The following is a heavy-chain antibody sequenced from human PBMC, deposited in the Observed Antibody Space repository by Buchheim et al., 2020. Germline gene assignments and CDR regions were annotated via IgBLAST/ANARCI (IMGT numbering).Heavy chain of an antibody. D-gene: IGHD6-13*01. CDR3: ARRTPKYSSSLDGVDV. CDR1: GYSFTSYW. V-gene: IGHV5-10-1*01. Sequence: EVQLVQSGAEVKKPGESLRISCKGSGYSFTSYWISWVRQMPGKGLEWMGRIDPSDSYTNYSPSFQVHVTISADKSIRTAYPQWSSLKASDTAMYYCARRTPKYSSSLDGVDVWGQGTT. CDR2: IDPSDSYT. J-gene: IGHJ6*02.